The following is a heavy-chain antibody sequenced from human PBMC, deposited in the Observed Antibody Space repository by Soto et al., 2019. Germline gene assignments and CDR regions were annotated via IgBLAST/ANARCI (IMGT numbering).Heavy chain of an antibody. CDR1: GFTFSDYY. V-gene: IGHV3-11*06. CDR3: AKTYDSSGYYYDFGY. J-gene: IGHJ4*02. CDR2: ISSSSSYT. Sequence: SCAASGFTFSDYYMSWIRQAPGKGLEWVSYISSSSSYTNYADSVKGRLTISRDNAKNSLYLQMNSLRAEDTAVYYCAKTYDSSGYYYDFGYWGQGTLVTVSS. D-gene: IGHD3-22*01.